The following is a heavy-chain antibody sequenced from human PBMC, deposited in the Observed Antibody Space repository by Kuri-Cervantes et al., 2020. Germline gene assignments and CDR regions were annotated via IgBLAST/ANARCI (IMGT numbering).Heavy chain of an antibody. J-gene: IGHJ4*02. CDR2: IDWDDNK. V-gene: IGHV2-70*18. CDR3: ARTPAATGTDYFDY. D-gene: IGHD1-1*01. Sequence: SWVRQPPGKALEWLALIDWDDNKYYSTSLKTRLTISKDTSRNQVVLAMTNMGPVDTATYYCARTPAATGTDYFDYWGQGTLVTVSS.